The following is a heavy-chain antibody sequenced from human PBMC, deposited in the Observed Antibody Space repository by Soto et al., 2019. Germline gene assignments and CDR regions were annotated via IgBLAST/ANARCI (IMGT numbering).Heavy chain of an antibody. CDR1: GGSVSSGSYY. Sequence: SSETLSLTCTVSGGSVSSGSYYWSWIRQPPGKGLEWIGYIYYSGSTNYDPSLKSRVTISVDTSKNQFSLKLSSVTAADTAVYYCARGRFIAAAGRLDYWGPGTLVTVFS. CDR2: IYYSGST. CDR3: ARGRFIAAAGRLDY. V-gene: IGHV4-61*01. D-gene: IGHD6-13*01. J-gene: IGHJ4*02.